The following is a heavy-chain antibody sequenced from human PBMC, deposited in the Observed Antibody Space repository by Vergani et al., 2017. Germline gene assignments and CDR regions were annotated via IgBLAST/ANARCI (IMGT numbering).Heavy chain of an antibody. D-gene: IGHD3-22*01. CDR3: AREKYYYDSSGYYRNNYYYYGMDV. CDR1: GFTFSSYG. V-gene: IGHV3-NL1*01. Sequence: QVQLVESGGGVVQPGRSLRLSCAASGFTFSSYGMHWVRQAPGKGLEWVSVIYSGGSTYYADSVKGRFTISRDNSKNTLYLQMNSLRAEDTAVYYCAREKYYYDSSGYYRNNYYYYGMDVWGQGTTVTVSS. J-gene: IGHJ6*02. CDR2: IYSGGST.